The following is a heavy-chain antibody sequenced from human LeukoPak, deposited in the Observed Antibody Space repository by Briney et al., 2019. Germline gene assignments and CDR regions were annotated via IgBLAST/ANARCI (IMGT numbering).Heavy chain of an antibody. CDR3: ARTSGGSSSWFYLDY. CDR2: ISYDGSNK. D-gene: IGHD6-13*01. Sequence: GGSLRLSCAASGFTFSSYAMHWVRQAPGKGLEWVAVISYDGSNKYYADSVKGRFTISRDNSKNTLYLQMNSLRAEDTAVYYCARTSGGSSSWFYLDYWGQGTLVTVSS. V-gene: IGHV3-30-3*01. J-gene: IGHJ4*02. CDR1: GFTFSSYA.